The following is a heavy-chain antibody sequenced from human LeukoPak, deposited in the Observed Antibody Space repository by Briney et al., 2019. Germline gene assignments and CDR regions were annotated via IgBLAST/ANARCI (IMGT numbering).Heavy chain of an antibody. D-gene: IGHD3-22*01. CDR2: IYYSGST. CDR1: GGSISSSSYY. CDR3: ARNTYYYDSSGYLLGYYFDY. J-gene: IGHJ4*02. V-gene: IGHV4-39*01. Sequence: SETLSLTCTVSGGSISSSSYYWGWIRQPPGKGLEWIGSIYYSGSTYYNPSLKSRVTISVDTSKNQFSLKLSSVTAADTAVYYCARNTYYYDSSGYLLGYYFDYWGQGTLVTVSS.